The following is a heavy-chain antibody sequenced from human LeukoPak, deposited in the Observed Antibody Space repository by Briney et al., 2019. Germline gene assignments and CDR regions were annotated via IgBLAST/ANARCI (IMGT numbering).Heavy chain of an antibody. V-gene: IGHV3-23*01. J-gene: IGHJ4*02. CDR3: AKLLDGTAPWAAGRSWDY. D-gene: IGHD6-13*01. CDR2: ISGSGGST. Sequence: PGESLRLSCAASGFTFSSYAMSWVRQAPGKGLEWVSAISGSGGSTYYADSVKGRFTISRDNSKNTLYLQMNSLRAEDTAVYYCAKLLDGTAPWAAGRSWDYWGQGTLVTVSS. CDR1: GFTFSSYA.